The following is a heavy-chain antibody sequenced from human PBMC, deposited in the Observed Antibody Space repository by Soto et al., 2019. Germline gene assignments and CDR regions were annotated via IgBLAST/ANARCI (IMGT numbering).Heavy chain of an antibody. CDR2: ISYDGSNK. D-gene: IGHD3-22*01. V-gene: IGHV3-30-3*01. CDR3: ARDSQYYYDSSGYYSSSYFDY. Sequence: QVQLVESGGGVVQPGRSLRLSCAASGFTFSSYAMHWVRQAPGKGLERVAVISYDGSNKYYADSVKGRFTISRDNSKNTLYLQMNSLRAEDTAVYYCARDSQYYYDSSGYYSSSYFDYWGQGTLVTVSS. J-gene: IGHJ4*02. CDR1: GFTFSSYA.